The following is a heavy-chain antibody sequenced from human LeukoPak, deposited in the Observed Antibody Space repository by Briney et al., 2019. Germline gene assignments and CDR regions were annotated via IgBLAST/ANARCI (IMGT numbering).Heavy chain of an antibody. J-gene: IGHJ4*02. D-gene: IGHD2-2*01. CDR1: GFTFSSYA. CDR2: ISGSGGST. Sequence: GGSLRLSCAASGFTFSSYAMSWVRQAPGKGLEWVSAISGSGGSTYYADSVRGRFTISRDNSKNTLYLQMNSLRAEDTAVYYCATDCSSTSCFDYWGQGTLVTVSS. V-gene: IGHV3-23*01. CDR3: ATDCSSTSCFDY.